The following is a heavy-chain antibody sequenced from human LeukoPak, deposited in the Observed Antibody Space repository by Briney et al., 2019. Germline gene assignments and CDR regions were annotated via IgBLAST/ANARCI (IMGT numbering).Heavy chain of an antibody. Sequence: PGRSLRLSCAAPGFTFSTYNMHWVRQAPGKGLEWVASIWYDGSNKYYADSVKGRFTVSRENSKNTLYLHMNSLRAEDTAVYYCARSYSTSSGVGNWGQGTLVTVSS. CDR3: ARSYSTSSGVGN. J-gene: IGHJ4*02. V-gene: IGHV3-33*01. D-gene: IGHD6-6*01. CDR2: IWYDGSNK. CDR1: GFTFSTYN.